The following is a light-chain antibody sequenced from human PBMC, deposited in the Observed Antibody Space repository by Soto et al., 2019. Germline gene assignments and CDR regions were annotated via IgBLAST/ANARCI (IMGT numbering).Light chain of an antibody. CDR1: QSVSRY. Sequence: IVLTQAPGTLSLTPGERATLSCRASQSVSRYLTWYQQKPGQCPRVLIYGASSRATGIPDRFSGSGSGTDFTLTISSLEPEDFAVYYCQQHAHWPLTFGGGTKVDI. CDR2: GAS. V-gene: IGKV3-11*01. CDR3: QQHAHWPLT. J-gene: IGKJ4*01.